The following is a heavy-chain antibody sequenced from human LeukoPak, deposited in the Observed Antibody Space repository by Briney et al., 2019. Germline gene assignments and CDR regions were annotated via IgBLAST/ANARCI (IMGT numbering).Heavy chain of an antibody. J-gene: IGHJ4*02. D-gene: IGHD3-22*01. CDR2: MNPNSGNT. Sequence: ASVKVSCKASGYTFTSYDINWVRQATGQGLEWMGWMNPNSGNTGYAQKFQGRVTITRNTSISTAYVELSRLRSDDTAVYYCARGWGYDSSGYYQDYFDYWGQGTLVTVSS. CDR3: ARGWGYDSSGYYQDYFDY. V-gene: IGHV1-8*03. CDR1: GYTFTSYD.